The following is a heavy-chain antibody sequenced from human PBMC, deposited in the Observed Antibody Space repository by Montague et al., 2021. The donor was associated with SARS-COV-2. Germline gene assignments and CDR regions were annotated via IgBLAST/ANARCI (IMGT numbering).Heavy chain of an antibody. V-gene: IGHV4-39*02. D-gene: IGHD3-16*01. CDR2: NHYSGIT. Sequence: SETLSLTCTVSGGSISSSSYYWSWIRQPPGKGLEWIGYNHYSGITYNNPSLKNRVTISVDTSKNQFSLKLSSVTAADTAVYYCVRDRYVHVDYWGQGTMVTVSS. J-gene: IGHJ4*02. CDR1: GGSISSSSYY. CDR3: VRDRYVHVDY.